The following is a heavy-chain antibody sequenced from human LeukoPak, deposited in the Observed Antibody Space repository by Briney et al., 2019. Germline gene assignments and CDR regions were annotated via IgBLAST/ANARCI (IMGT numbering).Heavy chain of an antibody. CDR2: ISGSGGCT. V-gene: IGHV3-23*01. CDR1: GFTFSSYA. Sequence: PGGSLRLSCAASGFTFSSYAMSWVRQAPGKGLEWVSAISGSGGCTYYADSVKGRFTISRDNSKNTLYLQMNSLRAEGTAVYCCAKLGITGTTFYDYWGQGTLVTVSS. D-gene: IGHD1-20*01. J-gene: IGHJ4*02. CDR3: AKLGITGTTFYDY.